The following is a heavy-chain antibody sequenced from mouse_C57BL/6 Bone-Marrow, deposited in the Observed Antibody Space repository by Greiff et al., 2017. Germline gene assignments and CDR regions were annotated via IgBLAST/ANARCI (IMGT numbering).Heavy chain of an antibody. CDR2: ILPGSGST. J-gene: IGHJ3*01. D-gene: IGHD2-5*01. Sequence: QVQLQQSGAELMKPGASGTLSCKATGYTFTGYWIEWVKQRPGHGLEWIGEILPGSGSTNYNEKFKGKATFTADTSSNTAYMQLSGLTPEDSAIYFCARSGSNPFAYWGQGTLVTVSA. CDR3: ARSGSNPFAY. V-gene: IGHV1-9*01. CDR1: GYTFTGYW.